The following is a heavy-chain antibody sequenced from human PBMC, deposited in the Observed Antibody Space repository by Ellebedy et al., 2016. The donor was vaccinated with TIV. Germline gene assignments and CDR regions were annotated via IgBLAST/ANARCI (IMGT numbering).Heavy chain of an antibody. J-gene: IGHJ4*02. D-gene: IGHD3-22*01. CDR2: IYHTGGT. Sequence: SETLSLXCSVSGGSMSPYYWNWIRQPPGMGLEWLGCIYHTGGTNYNPSLESRITISLDTSKNQFSLRLTSVTAADTAVYFCAREPKIEDFDTSGYYLDSWGQGTLVTVSS. CDR1: GGSMSPYY. V-gene: IGHV4-59*08. CDR3: AREPKIEDFDTSGYYLDS.